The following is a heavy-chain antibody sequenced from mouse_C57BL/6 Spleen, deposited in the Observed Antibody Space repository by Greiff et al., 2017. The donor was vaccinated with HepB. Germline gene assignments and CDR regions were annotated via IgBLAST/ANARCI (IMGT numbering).Heavy chain of an antibody. Sequence: QVQLQQPGAELVKPGASVKLSCKASGYTFTSYWMHWVKQRPGQGLEWIGMIHPNSGSTNYNEKFKSKATLTVDKSSSTAYMQLSSLTSEDSAVYYCARPYGNYGNYAMDYWGQGTSVTVSS. V-gene: IGHV1-64*01. J-gene: IGHJ4*01. D-gene: IGHD2-1*01. CDR3: ARPYGNYGNYAMDY. CDR1: GYTFTSYW. CDR2: IHPNSGST.